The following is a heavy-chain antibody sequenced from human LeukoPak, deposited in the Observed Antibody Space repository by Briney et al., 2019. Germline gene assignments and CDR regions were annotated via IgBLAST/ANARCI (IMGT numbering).Heavy chain of an antibody. CDR3: ARAANWHDDDWFDP. Sequence: GASVKVSCKASGYTFTSYYINWVRQATGRGREWMGWMNHNSGNTDYAQRFQGSVTMTRNTSISTAYMELSSLRSEDTAVHYCARAANWHDDDWFDPWGQGTLVTVSS. J-gene: IGHJ5*02. V-gene: IGHV1-8*01. CDR2: MNHNSGNT. D-gene: IGHD1-1*01. CDR1: GYTFTSYY.